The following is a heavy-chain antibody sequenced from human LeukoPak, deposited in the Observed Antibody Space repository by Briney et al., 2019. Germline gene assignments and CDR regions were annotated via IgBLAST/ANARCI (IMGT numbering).Heavy chain of an antibody. Sequence: SETLSLACTVSGGSISSGTFYWGWIRQPPGKGLEWIGSMYYDGSFYYNPSLKSRVTTSVDTSKNQFSLKLTSVTAADTAVYFCARRSDSGSDDGEDYFDYWGQGTLVTVSS. CDR1: GGSISSGTFY. J-gene: IGHJ4*02. CDR3: ARRSDSGSDDGEDYFDY. V-gene: IGHV4-39*01. D-gene: IGHD1-26*01. CDR2: MYYDGSF.